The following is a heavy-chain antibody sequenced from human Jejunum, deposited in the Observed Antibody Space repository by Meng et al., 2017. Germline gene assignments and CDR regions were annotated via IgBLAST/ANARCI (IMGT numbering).Heavy chain of an antibody. CDR3: AHSSSSSSFGFDY. Sequence: QGPVPASGQGLVRPSETLSLTCTVSGGSVSSAAYYWNWIRQPPGKGLEWIGYIYYSGGTTYSPSLNSRVTISIDTAKNQVSLKVSSVTAADTAVYYCAHSSSSSSFGFDYWGQGTLVTVSS. CDR2: IYYSGGT. D-gene: IGHD6-6*01. J-gene: IGHJ4*02. CDR1: GGSVSSAAYY. V-gene: IGHV4-61*08.